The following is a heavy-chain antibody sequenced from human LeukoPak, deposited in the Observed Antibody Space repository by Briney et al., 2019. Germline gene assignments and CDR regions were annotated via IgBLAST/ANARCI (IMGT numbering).Heavy chain of an antibody. CDR1: GFTFSSYD. CDR3: ARAAYSSTWYSRYFDL. J-gene: IGHJ2*01. Sequence: GGSLRLSCAASGFTFSSYDIHWVRQATGKGLEWVSGIGTAGEIYYPGSVKGRFTISRENAKKSLYLQMNSLRAGDTAVYYCARAAYSSTWYSRYFDLWGRGTLVTVSS. V-gene: IGHV3-13*01. CDR2: IGTAGEI. D-gene: IGHD6-13*01.